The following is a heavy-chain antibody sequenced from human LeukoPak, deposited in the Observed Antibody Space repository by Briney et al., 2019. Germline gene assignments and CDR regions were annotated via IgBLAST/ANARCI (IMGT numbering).Heavy chain of an antibody. CDR1: GYTFTSYG. D-gene: IGHD2-15*01. V-gene: IGHV1-18*01. J-gene: IGHJ4*02. Sequence: ASVKVSCKASGYTFTSYGISWVRRAPGQGLEWMGWISAYNGNTNYAQKLQGRVTMTTDTSTSTAYMELRSLRSDDTAVYYCARDFRESSSQPFDYWGQGTLVTVSS. CDR2: ISAYNGNT. CDR3: ARDFRESSSQPFDY.